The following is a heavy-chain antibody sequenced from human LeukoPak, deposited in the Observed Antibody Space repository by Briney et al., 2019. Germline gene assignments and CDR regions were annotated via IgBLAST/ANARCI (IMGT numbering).Heavy chain of an antibody. Sequence: PGGSLRLSCGASGFTFSSYSMNWVRQAPGKGLEWVSSISSGSDYIYYADSVKGRFTISRDNAKNSVYLQMNSLRAEDTALYYCARGGYSSSRSDPWGQGTLVTVSS. J-gene: IGHJ5*02. V-gene: IGHV3-21*01. CDR1: GFTFSSYS. D-gene: IGHD6-19*01. CDR2: ISSGSDYI. CDR3: ARGGYSSSRSDP.